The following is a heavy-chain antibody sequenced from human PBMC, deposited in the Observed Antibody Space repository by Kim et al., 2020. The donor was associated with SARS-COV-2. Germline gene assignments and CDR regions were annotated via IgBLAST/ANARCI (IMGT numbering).Heavy chain of an antibody. J-gene: IGHJ4*02. V-gene: IGHV6-1*01. Sequence: DYAVAVISRITINPDTSQNQFSLQLNSVTPEDTAVYYCARDGFASWYFDYWGQGTLVTVSS. D-gene: IGHD2-2*01. CDR3: ARDGFASWYFDY.